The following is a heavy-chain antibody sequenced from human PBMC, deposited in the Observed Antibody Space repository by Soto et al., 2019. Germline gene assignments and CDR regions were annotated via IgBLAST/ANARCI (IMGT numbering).Heavy chain of an antibody. J-gene: IGHJ5*02. V-gene: IGHV1-8*01. Sequence: QVQLVQSGAEVRKPGASVKVSGKASGYTFTSYDINWVRQATGQGLEYLGWMSPNSGNTGYVQKFQGRVTMTWDTSITTAYMELSSLRSEDTAVYFCARGVKYGAYSRWFDPWGQGTLVTVSS. D-gene: IGHD4-17*01. CDR1: GYTFTSYD. CDR2: MSPNSGNT. CDR3: ARGVKYGAYSRWFDP.